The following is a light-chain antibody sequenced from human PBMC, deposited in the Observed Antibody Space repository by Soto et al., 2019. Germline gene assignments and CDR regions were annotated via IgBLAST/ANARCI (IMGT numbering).Light chain of an antibody. J-gene: IGKJ4*01. CDR3: QQYGSSLPLT. V-gene: IGKV3-20*01. CDR1: QSVSSSY. CDR2: GAS. Sequence: EIVLTQSPGTLSLSPGERATLSCRASQSVSSSYLAWYQQKPGQAPRLLIYGASSRATGIPDRFSGSGSGTDCTLTISRLEPEEFAVYYCQQYGSSLPLTFGGGTKVEIK.